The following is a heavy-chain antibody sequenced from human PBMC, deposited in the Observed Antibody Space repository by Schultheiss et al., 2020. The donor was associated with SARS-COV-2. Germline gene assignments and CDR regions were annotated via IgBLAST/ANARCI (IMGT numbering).Heavy chain of an antibody. CDR2: INHSGST. CDR1: GGSISSTNW. V-gene: IGHV4-4*02. D-gene: IGHD1-1*01. J-gene: IGHJ4*02. CDR3: ARTGTDDY. Sequence: GSLRLSCTVSGGSISSTNWWSWVRQPPGKGLEWIGEINHSGSTNYNPSLKSRVTISVDTSKNQFSLKLSSVTAADTAVYYCARTGTDDYWGQGTLVTVSS.